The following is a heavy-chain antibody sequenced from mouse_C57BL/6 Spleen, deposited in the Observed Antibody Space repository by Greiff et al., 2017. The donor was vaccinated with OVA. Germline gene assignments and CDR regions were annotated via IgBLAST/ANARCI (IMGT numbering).Heavy chain of an antibody. CDR1: GFTFTDYY. J-gene: IGHJ4*01. CDR2: IRHKANGYTT. D-gene: IGHD1-1*01. V-gene: IGHV7-3*01. Sequence: DVLLVESGGGLVQPGGSLSLSCAASGFTFTDYYMSWVRQPPGQALEWLGFIRHKANGYTTEYSASVKGPFTNSRDNSQSILYLQMNALRAEDSATYYGARYTYYGSSDDAMDYWGQGTSVTVSA. CDR3: ARYTYYGSSDDAMDY.